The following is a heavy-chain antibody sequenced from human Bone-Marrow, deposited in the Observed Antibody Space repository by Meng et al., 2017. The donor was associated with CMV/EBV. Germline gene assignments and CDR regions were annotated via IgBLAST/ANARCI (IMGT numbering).Heavy chain of an antibody. Sequence: GGSLRLSCAASGFTFSSYWMHWVRQAPGKGLVWVSRINSDGSSTSYADSVKGRFTISRDNAKNTLYLQMNSLRAEDTAVYYCARGGIAMGDAFDIWGQGTRVTVSS. V-gene: IGHV3-74*01. CDR3: ARGGIAMGDAFDI. J-gene: IGHJ3*02. D-gene: IGHD6-13*01. CDR2: INSDGSST. CDR1: GFTFSSYW.